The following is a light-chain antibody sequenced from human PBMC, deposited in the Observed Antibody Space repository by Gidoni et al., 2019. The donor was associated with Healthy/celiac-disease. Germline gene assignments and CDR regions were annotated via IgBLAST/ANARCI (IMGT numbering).Light chain of an antibody. CDR1: QSLLHSNGYNY. CDR2: LGS. J-gene: IGKJ2*01. Sequence: DIVMTQSPLSLPVTPGEPASISCRSSQSLLHSNGYNYLDWYLQKPGQSPQPLIYLGSNRASGVPDRFSGSGSGTDFTLKISRVEAEDVGVYYCMQALQTPYTFXQXTKLEIK. V-gene: IGKV2-28*01. CDR3: MQALQTPYT.